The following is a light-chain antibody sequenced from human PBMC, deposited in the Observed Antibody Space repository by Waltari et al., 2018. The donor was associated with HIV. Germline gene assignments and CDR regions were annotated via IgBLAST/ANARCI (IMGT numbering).Light chain of an antibody. Sequence: EIVMTQSPATLSVSLGERATLSCRASQSVSSYLAWYQQKPGQAPRLLIYDASSRATGVPASFTGSGSGTEFTLTISSLQSEDFAVYYCQQFIFWPFTFGQGTNLEI. CDR3: QQFIFWPFT. J-gene: IGKJ2*01. CDR2: DAS. V-gene: IGKV3-15*01. CDR1: QSVSSY.